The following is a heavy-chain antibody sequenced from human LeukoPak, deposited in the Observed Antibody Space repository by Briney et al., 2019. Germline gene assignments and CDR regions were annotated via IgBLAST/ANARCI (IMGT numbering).Heavy chain of an antibody. CDR2: IYYSGST. D-gene: IGHD3-16*01. V-gene: IGHV4-59*08. Sequence: SETLSLTCTVSGGSISSYYWSWIRQPPGKGLEWIGYIYYSGSTNYNPSLKSRVTVSVDTSKNQFSLKLSSVTAADTAVYYCARRAPTGGMNYWGQGTLVTVSS. CDR1: GGSISSYY. CDR3: ARRAPTGGMNY. J-gene: IGHJ4*02.